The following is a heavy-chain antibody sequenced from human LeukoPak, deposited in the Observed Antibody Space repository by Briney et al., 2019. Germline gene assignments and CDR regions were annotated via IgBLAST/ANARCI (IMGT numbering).Heavy chain of an antibody. CDR1: GYTFTSYD. J-gene: IGHJ4*02. Sequence: GASVKVSCKASGYTFTSYDINWVRQATGQGLEWMGWISAYNGNTNYAQKLQGRVTMTTDTSTSTAYMELRSLRSDDTAVYYCARDGWFGELLSQKNFDYWGQGTLVTVSS. CDR3: ARDGWFGELLSQKNFDY. CDR2: ISAYNGNT. V-gene: IGHV1-18*01. D-gene: IGHD3-10*01.